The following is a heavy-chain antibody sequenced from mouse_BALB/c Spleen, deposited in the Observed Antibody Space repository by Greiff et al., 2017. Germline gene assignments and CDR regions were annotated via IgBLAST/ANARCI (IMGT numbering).Heavy chain of an antibody. D-gene: IGHD4-1*01. V-gene: IGHV5-4*02. CDR1: GFTFSDYY. Sequence: VQLKESGGGLVKPGGSLKLSCAASGFTFSDYYMYWVRQTPEKRLEWVATISDGGSYTYYPDSVKGRFTISRDNAKNNLYLQMSSLKSEDTAMYYCARANWDEGNYAMDYWGQGTSVTVSS. J-gene: IGHJ4*01. CDR2: ISDGGSYT. CDR3: ARANWDEGNYAMDY.